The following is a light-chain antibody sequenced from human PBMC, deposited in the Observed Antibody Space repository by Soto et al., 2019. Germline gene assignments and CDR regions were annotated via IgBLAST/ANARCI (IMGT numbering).Light chain of an antibody. J-gene: IGKJ5*01. CDR3: QQTYATPFT. Sequence: MTKSPSSLSASVGDRVTITCRASQPISNYLNWYQQRPGKAPKLLIYAASTLQSGVPSRFSGSESGTDFTLTISSLQPEDCATYDCQQTYATPFTFGQGTRLEIK. V-gene: IGKV1-39*01. CDR1: QPISNY. CDR2: AAS.